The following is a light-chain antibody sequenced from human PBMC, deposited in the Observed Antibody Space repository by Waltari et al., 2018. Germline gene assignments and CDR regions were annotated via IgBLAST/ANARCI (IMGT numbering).Light chain of an antibody. CDR2: DAS. CDR3: QQYNEWPPIST. Sequence: IVVTQSPATLSVSPGEGATLSCRASETIKTNLAWYQQKPGQAPRLLIYDASTRATGIPARFSGSGSGTEFTLTISSLQSEDFAIYFCQQYNEWPPISTFGQGTNLEIK. V-gene: IGKV3-15*01. J-gene: IGKJ2*01. CDR1: ETIKTN.